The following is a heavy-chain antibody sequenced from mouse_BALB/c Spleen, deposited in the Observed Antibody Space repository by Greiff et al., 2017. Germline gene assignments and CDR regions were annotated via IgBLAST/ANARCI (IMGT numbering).Heavy chain of an antibody. J-gene: IGHJ2*01. CDR3: ARDGYDGDFDY. Sequence: VQLQQSGPELVRPGVSVKISCKGSGYTFTDYAMHWVKQSHAKSLEWIGVISTYYGNTNYNQKFKGKATMTVDKSSSTAYMELARLTSEDSAIYYCARDGYDGDFDYWGQGTTLTVSS. V-gene: IGHV1-67*01. CDR1: GYTFTDYA. CDR2: ISTYYGNT. D-gene: IGHD2-2*01.